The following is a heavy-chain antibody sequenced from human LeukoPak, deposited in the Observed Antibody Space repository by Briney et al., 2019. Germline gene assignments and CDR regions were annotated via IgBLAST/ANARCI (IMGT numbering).Heavy chain of an antibody. D-gene: IGHD6-19*01. J-gene: IGHJ6*02. CDR1: GYTFTGYY. Sequence: SVKVSCKASGYTFTGYYMHWVRQAPGQGLEWMGRIIPILGIANYAQKFQGRVTITADKSTSTAYMELSSLRSEDTAVYYCASPGYSSAYYYGMDVWGQGTTVTVSS. CDR3: ASPGYSSAYYYGMDV. CDR2: IIPILGIA. V-gene: IGHV1-69*02.